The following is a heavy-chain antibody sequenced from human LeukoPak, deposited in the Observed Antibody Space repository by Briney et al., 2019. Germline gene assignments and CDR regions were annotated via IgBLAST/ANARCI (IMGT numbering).Heavy chain of an antibody. CDR2: IYSGGST. CDR1: GFTVSSNY. V-gene: IGHV3-53*04. Sequence: GGSLRLSCAASGFTVSSNYMSWVRQAPGKGLEWVSVIYSGGSTYYADSVKGRFTIPRHNSKNTLYLQMNSLRAEDTAVYYCARGNVDTAMAGYYGMDVWGQGTTVTVSS. J-gene: IGHJ6*02. CDR3: ARGNVDTAMAGYYGMDV. D-gene: IGHD5-18*01.